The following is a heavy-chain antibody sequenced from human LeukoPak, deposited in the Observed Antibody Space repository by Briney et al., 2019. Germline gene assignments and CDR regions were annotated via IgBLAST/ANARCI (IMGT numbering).Heavy chain of an antibody. J-gene: IGHJ3*02. CDR2: IYYSGST. D-gene: IGHD6-13*01. Sequence: PSETLSLTCTVSGGSISSYYWSWIRQPPGKGLEWIGYIYYSGSTNYNPSLKSRVTISVDTSKNQFSLKLSSVTAADTAVYYCARGKGSSWYGDAFDIWGQGTMVTVSS. V-gene: IGHV4-59*12. CDR3: ARGKGSSWYGDAFDI. CDR1: GGSISSYY.